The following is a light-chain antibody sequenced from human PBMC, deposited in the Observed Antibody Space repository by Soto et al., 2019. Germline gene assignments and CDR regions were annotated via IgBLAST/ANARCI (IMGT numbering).Light chain of an antibody. CDR2: GAS. CDR3: QQYGRSPTWT. CDR1: QTVSGTY. Sequence: EIVLTQSPATLSLSPGERAILSCRASQTVSGTYLAWFQQKPGQAPRLLIYGASSRATGVSDRFSGSGSGTDFTLTISRLEPEDFAVYYCQQYGRSPTWTFGQGTKVDIK. V-gene: IGKV3-20*01. J-gene: IGKJ1*01.